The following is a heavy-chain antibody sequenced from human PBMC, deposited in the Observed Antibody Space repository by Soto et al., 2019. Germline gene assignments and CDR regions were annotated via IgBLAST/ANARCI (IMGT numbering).Heavy chain of an antibody. CDR2: IKPNADGGTT. Sequence: GGSLRLSCAASGFTFINAWMNWVRQVPGKGLEWVGRIKPNADGGTTAYAAPVKGRFTISRDDSKSTLFLQMNSLKTEDAAVYYCATHYYDGGGSYFGFFDNWGQGTLVTVSS. J-gene: IGHJ4*03. D-gene: IGHD3-22*01. V-gene: IGHV3-15*01. CDR1: GFTFINAW. CDR3: ATHYYDGGGSYFGFFDN.